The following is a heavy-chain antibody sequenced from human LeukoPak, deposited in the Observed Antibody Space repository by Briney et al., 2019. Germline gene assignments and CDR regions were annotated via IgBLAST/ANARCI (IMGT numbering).Heavy chain of an antibody. Sequence: SETLSLTCTVSGDSVSSDSYYWSWIRQPPGKGLECIGYIYYSGSTKYNPSLKSRVTISVDTSKNQFSLKLSSVTAADTAVYYCARDSRGYYDSSGYFDYWGQGTLVTVSS. CDR3: ARDSRGYYDSSGYFDY. J-gene: IGHJ4*02. D-gene: IGHD3-22*01. V-gene: IGHV4-61*01. CDR2: IYYSGST. CDR1: GDSVSSDSYY.